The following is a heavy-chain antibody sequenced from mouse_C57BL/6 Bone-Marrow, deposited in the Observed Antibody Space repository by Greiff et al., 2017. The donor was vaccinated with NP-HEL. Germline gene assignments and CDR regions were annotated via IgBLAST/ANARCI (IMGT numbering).Heavy chain of an antibody. V-gene: IGHV5-9-1*02. J-gene: IGHJ4*01. CDR3: TRGLMDY. Sequence: DVMLVESGEGLVKPGGSLKLSCAASGFTFSSYAMSWVRQTPEKRLEWVAYISSGGDYIYYADTVKGRFTIARDNARNTLYLQMSSLKSEDTAMYYCTRGLMDYWGQGTSVTVSS. CDR1: GFTFSSYA. D-gene: IGHD3-1*01. CDR2: ISSGGDYI.